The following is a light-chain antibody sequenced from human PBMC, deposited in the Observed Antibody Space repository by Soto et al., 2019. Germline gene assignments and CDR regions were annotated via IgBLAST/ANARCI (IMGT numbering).Light chain of an antibody. J-gene: IGLJ1*01. CDR2: GVT. Sequence: QSALTQPASVSGSPGQSITISCTGTSSDVGGYNYVSWYQQYPGKAPKLMIYGVTNRPSGVSNRFSGSKTGNTASLIISGLQAEDEAYYYCFSHRGGDSHVFGTGTKV. CDR1: SSDVGGYNY. CDR3: FSHRGGDSHV. V-gene: IGLV2-14*01.